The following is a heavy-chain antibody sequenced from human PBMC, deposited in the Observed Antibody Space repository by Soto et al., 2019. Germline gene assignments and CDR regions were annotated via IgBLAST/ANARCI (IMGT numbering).Heavy chain of an antibody. Sequence: QVQLVQSGAEVKKPGASVKVSCKASGYTFTSYAMHWVRQAPGQRLEWMGWINAGNGNTKYSQKFQGRVTITRDTSASTAYMELSSLRSEDTAVYYCARSVDTAMVFVFDYCGQGTLVTVSS. D-gene: IGHD5-18*01. CDR2: INAGNGNT. CDR1: GYTFTSYA. J-gene: IGHJ4*02. CDR3: ARSVDTAMVFVFDY. V-gene: IGHV1-3*01.